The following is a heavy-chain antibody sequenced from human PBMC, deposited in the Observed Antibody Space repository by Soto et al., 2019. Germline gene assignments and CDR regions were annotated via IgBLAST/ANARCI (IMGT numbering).Heavy chain of an antibody. CDR2: IIPIFCTA. D-gene: IGHD4-17*01. Sequence: QVQLVQSGAEVKKPGSSVKVSCKASGGTFSSYAISWVRQAPGQGREWMGGIIPIFCTANYAQKFQGRVTITADNSTSTAYMELRSLRSEDTAVYYCARVWRDYGVYSYYGMDVWGPGTTVTVS. J-gene: IGHJ6*02. V-gene: IGHV1-69*06. CDR3: ARVWRDYGVYSYYGMDV. CDR1: GGTFSSYA.